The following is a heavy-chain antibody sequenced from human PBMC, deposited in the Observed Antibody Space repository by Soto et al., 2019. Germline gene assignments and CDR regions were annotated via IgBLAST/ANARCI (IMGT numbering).Heavy chain of an antibody. J-gene: IGHJ6*03. Sequence: QVQLVESGGGVVQPGRSLRLSCAASGFTFSSYGMHWVRQAPGKGLEWVAVISYDGSNKYYADSVKGRFTISRDNSKNTLYLQMNSLRAEDTAVYYCAKDDNWNEPYYYYYMDVWGKGTTVTVSS. V-gene: IGHV3-30*18. D-gene: IGHD1-20*01. CDR3: AKDDNWNEPYYYYYMDV. CDR1: GFTFSSYG. CDR2: ISYDGSNK.